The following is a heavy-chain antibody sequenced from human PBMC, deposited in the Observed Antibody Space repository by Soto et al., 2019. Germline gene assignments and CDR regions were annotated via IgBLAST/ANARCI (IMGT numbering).Heavy chain of an antibody. CDR1: GGTFSSDT. CDR3: ARDRGGNVSQPFDY. J-gene: IGHJ4*02. Sequence: QVQLVQSGAEVKKPGSSVKVSCKASGGTFSSDTITGVRQAPGQGLEWMGRIIPILGIANYAQKFQGRLTITADKSTTTAYMELSSLRSEDTAVYYCARDRGGNVSQPFDYWGQGTLVTVSS. CDR2: IIPILGIA. D-gene: IGHD3-16*01. V-gene: IGHV1-69*08.